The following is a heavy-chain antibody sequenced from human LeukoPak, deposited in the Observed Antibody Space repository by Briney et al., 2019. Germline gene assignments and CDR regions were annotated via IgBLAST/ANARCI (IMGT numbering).Heavy chain of an antibody. V-gene: IGHV4-30-4*08. J-gene: IGHJ5*02. CDR3: ARGKVVPIEGPGGFDP. D-gene: IGHD2-2*01. CDR1: GGSISSGDYY. Sequence: PSETLSLTCTVSGGSISSGDYYWSWIRQPPGKGLERIGYIYYSGSTYYNPSLKSRVTISVDTSKNQFSLKLSSVTAADTAVYYCARGKVVPIEGPGGFDPGGQGTLVTVSS. CDR2: IYYSGST.